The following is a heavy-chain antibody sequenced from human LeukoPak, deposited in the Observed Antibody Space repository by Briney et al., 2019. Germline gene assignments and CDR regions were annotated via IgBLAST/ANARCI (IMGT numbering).Heavy chain of an antibody. CDR1: GFTFDDYA. D-gene: IGHD5-18*01. CDR2: ISGDGGST. CDR3: ARALSYSYGSMDF. V-gene: IGHV3-43*02. Sequence: GGSLRLSCAASGFTFDDYAMHWVRQAPGKGLEWVSLISGDGGSTYYADSVKGRFTISRDNAKNSLYLQMNSLRAEDTAVYYCARALSYSYGSMDFWGQGTLVIVSS. J-gene: IGHJ4*02.